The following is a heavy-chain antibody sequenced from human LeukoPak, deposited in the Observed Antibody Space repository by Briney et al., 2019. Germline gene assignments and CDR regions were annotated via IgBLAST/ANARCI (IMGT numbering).Heavy chain of an antibody. Sequence: PGRSLRLSCAASGFTASNAWMSWVRQAPGKGLEWVGRIKSKTDGGTTDYTAPPKGRFTISREDSKNTLYLQMDSLKTEDTAVYYCTSGGHYFDPWGQGILVTVSS. D-gene: IGHD3-10*01. CDR3: TSGGHYFDP. V-gene: IGHV3-15*01. CDR1: GFTASNAW. J-gene: IGHJ5*02. CDR2: IKSKTDGGTT.